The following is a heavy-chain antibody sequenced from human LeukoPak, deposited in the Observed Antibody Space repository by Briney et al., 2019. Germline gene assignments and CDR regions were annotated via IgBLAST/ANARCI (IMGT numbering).Heavy chain of an antibody. CDR2: IYFSGST. V-gene: IGHV4-59*01. Sequence: SETLSLTCTVSGGCISSYYWSWIRQPPGKGLEWIGYIYFSGSTNYNPSLKSRVTISVDTSKNQFSLKLSSVTAADTAVYYCAREACSGGSCYSGYFDYWGQGTLVTVSS. J-gene: IGHJ4*02. D-gene: IGHD2-15*01. CDR3: AREACSGGSCYSGYFDY. CDR1: GGCISSYY.